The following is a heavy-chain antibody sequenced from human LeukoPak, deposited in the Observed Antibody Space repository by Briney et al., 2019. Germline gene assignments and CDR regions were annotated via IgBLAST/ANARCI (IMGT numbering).Heavy chain of an antibody. D-gene: IGHD2-2*01. V-gene: IGHV1-69*05. J-gene: IGHJ4*02. CDR3: ALLSDCIGYCSRPDY. Sequence: EASVKVSCKASGGTFSSYAISWVRHAPGQGLEWMGGIIPIFGTANYAQKFQGRVTITTDESTSTAYMELSSLRSEDTAVYYCALLSDCIGYCSRPDYWGQGTLVTVSS. CDR2: IIPIFGTA. CDR1: GGTFSSYA.